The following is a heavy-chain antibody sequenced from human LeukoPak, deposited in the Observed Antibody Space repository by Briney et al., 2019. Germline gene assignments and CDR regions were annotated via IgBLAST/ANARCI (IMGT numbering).Heavy chain of an antibody. CDR1: GFTFSTYW. Sequence: PGGSLRLSCAASGFTFSTYWMHWVRQAPGKGLVWVSGMRSDGSSTIYADSVKGRFTLSRDNARNTLYLQVNSLRAEDTAVYYCARDSSGWGFDYWGQGSLVTVSS. D-gene: IGHD6-25*01. CDR2: MRSDGSST. J-gene: IGHJ4*02. CDR3: ARDSSGWGFDY. V-gene: IGHV3-74*01.